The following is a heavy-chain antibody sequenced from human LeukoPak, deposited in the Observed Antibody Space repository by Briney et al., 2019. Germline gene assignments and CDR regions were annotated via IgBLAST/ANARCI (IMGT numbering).Heavy chain of an antibody. Sequence: ASVKVSCKASGYTFTSYAMNWVRRAPGQGLEWMGWINPNSGGTKYAQKFQGRVTMTRDTSISTAYMDLSRLRSDDTALYYCARVTTSSSSSRFDYWGQGTLVTVSS. J-gene: IGHJ4*02. D-gene: IGHD6-6*01. CDR2: INPNSGGT. CDR3: ARVTTSSSSSRFDY. V-gene: IGHV1-2*02. CDR1: GYTFTSYA.